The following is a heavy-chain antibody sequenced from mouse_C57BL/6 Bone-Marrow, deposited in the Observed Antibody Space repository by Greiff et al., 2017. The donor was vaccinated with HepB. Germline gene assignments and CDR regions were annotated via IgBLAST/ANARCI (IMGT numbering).Heavy chain of an antibody. CDR2: IYPGSGST. CDR1: GYTFTSYW. Sequence: QVQLQQSGAELVKPGASVKMSCKASGYTFTSYWITWVKQRPGQGLEWIGDIYPGSGSTNYNEKFKSKATLTVDTSSSTAYMQLSSLTSEDSAVYYCASLYYDYDNWYFDVWGTGTTVTVSS. CDR3: ASLYYDYDNWYFDV. D-gene: IGHD2-4*01. V-gene: IGHV1-55*01. J-gene: IGHJ1*03.